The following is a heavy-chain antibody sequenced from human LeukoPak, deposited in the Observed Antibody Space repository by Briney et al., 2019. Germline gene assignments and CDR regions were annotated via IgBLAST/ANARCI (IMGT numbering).Heavy chain of an antibody. CDR2: IKQDGSEK. CDR3: ASFPTAAGIDY. CDR1: GFTFSSYW. Sequence: QPGGSLRLSCAASGFTFSSYWMSWVRQAPGKGLEWGANIKQDGSEKYYVVSVKGRFTISRDNAKNSLYLQMNSLRAEDTAVYYCASFPTAAGIDYWGQGTLVTVSS. J-gene: IGHJ4*02. D-gene: IGHD6-13*01. V-gene: IGHV3-7*01.